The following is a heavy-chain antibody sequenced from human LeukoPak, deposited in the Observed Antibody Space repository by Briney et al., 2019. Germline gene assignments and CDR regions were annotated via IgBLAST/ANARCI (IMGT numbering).Heavy chain of an antibody. CDR3: ARSVGGSGRDYFDY. Sequence: ASVKVSCKASGYTFTGYYMHWVRQAPGQGLEWMGRINPNSGGTNYAQKFQGRVTMTRDTSISTAYMELSRLGSDDTAVYYCARSVGGSGRDYFDYWGQGTLVTVSS. V-gene: IGHV1-2*06. CDR1: GYTFTGYY. D-gene: IGHD3-10*01. J-gene: IGHJ4*02. CDR2: INPNSGGT.